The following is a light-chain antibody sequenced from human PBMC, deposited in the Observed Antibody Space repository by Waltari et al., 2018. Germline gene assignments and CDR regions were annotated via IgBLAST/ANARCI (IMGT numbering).Light chain of an antibody. CDR1: SSDVGSYNF. CDR2: NVS. J-gene: IGLJ2*01. CDR3: SSFSSGSTPVV. V-gene: IGLV2-14*03. Sequence: QSVLTQPASVSGSPGQSITISCTGTSSDVGSYNFVSWYQQHPGKAPKLIIFNVSNLPSGVSNRFSASKSGNTASLTIAGLQAEDEADFYCSSFSSGSTPVVFGGGTMLTVL.